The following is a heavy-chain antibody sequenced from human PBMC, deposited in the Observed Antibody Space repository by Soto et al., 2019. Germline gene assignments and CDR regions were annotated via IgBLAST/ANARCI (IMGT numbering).Heavy chain of an antibody. CDR1: GFTFSSYA. CDR3: AKVSLGATTITDYYYYGLDV. CDR2: ISGGGGST. J-gene: IGHJ6*02. V-gene: IGHV3-23*01. D-gene: IGHD1-26*01. Sequence: PGGPLRLSCAASGFTFSSYAMSWVRQAPGKGLEWVSAISGGGGSTYYADSVKGRVTISRDNSKNTLYLQMNSLRAEDTAVYYCAKVSLGATTITDYYYYGLDVWGQGTTVTVS.